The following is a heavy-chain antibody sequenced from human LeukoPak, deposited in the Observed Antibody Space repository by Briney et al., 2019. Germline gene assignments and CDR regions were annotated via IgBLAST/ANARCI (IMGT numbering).Heavy chain of an antibody. CDR3: ARDGGYSGYEPFDY. D-gene: IGHD5-12*01. V-gene: IGHV1-69*05. CDR1: GGTFSSYA. Sequence: SVKVSCKASGGTFSSYAISWVRQAPGQGLEWMGRIIPIFGTANYAQKFQGRVTITTDESTSTAYMELSSLRSEDTAVYYCARDGGYSGYEPFDYWGQGTLVTVSS. J-gene: IGHJ4*02. CDR2: IIPIFGTA.